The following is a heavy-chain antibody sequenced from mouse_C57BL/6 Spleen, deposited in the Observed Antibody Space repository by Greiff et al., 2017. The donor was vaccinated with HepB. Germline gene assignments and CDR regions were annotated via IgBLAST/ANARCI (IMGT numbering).Heavy chain of an antibody. D-gene: IGHD2-3*01. CDR2: IHPNSGST. CDR3: ARSYDGYCDY. V-gene: IGHV1-64*01. J-gene: IGHJ2*01. Sequence: QVQLKESGAELVKPGASVKLSCKASGYTFTSYWMHWVKQRPGQGLEWIGMIHPNSGSTNYNETFKSKATLTVDKSSSTAYMQLSSLTYEDSAVYYCARSYDGYCDYWGQGTTLTVSS. CDR1: GYTFTSYW.